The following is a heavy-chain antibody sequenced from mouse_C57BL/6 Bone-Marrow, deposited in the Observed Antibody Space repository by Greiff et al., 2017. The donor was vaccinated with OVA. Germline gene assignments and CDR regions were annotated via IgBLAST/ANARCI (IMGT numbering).Heavy chain of an antibody. D-gene: IGHD2-2*01. CDR2: INPGSGGT. CDR3: ARSGTMVTTEGYYAMDY. Sequence: QVQLQQSGAELVRPGTSVKVSCKASGYAFTNYLIEWVKQRPGQGLEWIGVINPGSGGTNYNEKFKGKATLTADKSSSTAYMQLSSLTSEDSAVYFCARSGTMVTTEGYYAMDYWGQGTSVTVSS. J-gene: IGHJ4*01. V-gene: IGHV1-54*01. CDR1: GYAFTNYL.